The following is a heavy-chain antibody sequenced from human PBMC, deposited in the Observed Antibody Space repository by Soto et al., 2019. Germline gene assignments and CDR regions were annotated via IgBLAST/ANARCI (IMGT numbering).Heavy chain of an antibody. V-gene: IGHV5-51*01. CDR2: IHPDDSDA. J-gene: IGHJ4*02. CDR3: ARQYCSGGTCFSWILGH. CDR1: GYNFPNFW. Sequence: GESLKISCKGSGYNFPNFWIAWVRQMPGKGLEWMGMIHPDDSDARYSPSFEGQVTISADKSITTAYLQWSSLKASDTAIYYCARQYCSGGTCFSWILGHWGQGTLVTVSS. D-gene: IGHD2-15*01.